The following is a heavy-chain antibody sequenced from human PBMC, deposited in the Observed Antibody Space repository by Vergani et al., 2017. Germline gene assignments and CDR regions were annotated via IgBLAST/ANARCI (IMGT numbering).Heavy chain of an antibody. CDR2: INSDGSST. V-gene: IGHV3-74*01. CDR1: GFTSSSYW. CDR3: ANSWFGELLN. Sequence: EVQLVESGVGLVQPGGSLRLSCAASGFTSSSYWMHWVRQAPGKGLVWVSRINSDGSSTSNADSVKGRFTISRDNAKNTLYLQMNSLRAEDTAVYYCANSWFGELLNWGQGTLVTVSS. J-gene: IGHJ4*02. D-gene: IGHD3-10*01.